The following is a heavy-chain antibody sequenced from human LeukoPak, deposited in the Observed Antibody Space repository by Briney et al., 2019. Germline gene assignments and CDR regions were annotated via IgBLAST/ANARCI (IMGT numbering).Heavy chain of an antibody. CDR3: AREKYGDYVFDAFDN. CDR2: IFTSEIT. D-gene: IGHD4-17*01. CDR1: GGSISSDY. V-gene: IGHV4-4*07. Sequence: SETLSLTCTVSGGSISSDYWSWIRQPAGKGLEWIGRIFTSEITNYNTSLKSRVSMSLDTSENQFSLKLSSVTAADTAVYFCAREKYGDYVFDAFDNWGQGTTVTVSS. J-gene: IGHJ3*02.